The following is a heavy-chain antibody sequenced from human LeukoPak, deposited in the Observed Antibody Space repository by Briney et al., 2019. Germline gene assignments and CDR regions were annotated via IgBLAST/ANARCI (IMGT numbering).Heavy chain of an antibody. D-gene: IGHD6-13*01. CDR3: AKDPRVSSLKPRLWFDP. V-gene: IGHV3-30*02. J-gene: IGHJ5*02. Sequence: PGGSLRLSCAASGFTFSSYGMHWVRQAPGKGLEWVAFIRYDGSNKYYADSVKGRFTISRDNSKNTLYLQMNSLRAEDTAVYYCAKDPRVSSLKPRLWFDPWGQGTLVTVSS. CDR2: IRYDGSNK. CDR1: GFTFSSYG.